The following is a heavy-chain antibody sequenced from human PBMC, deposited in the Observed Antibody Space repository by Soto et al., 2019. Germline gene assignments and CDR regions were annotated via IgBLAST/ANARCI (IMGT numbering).Heavy chain of an antibody. V-gene: IGHV2-5*02. J-gene: IGHJ4*02. Sequence: QITLKESGPTLVKPTQTLTLTCTFSGFSLSTSGVGVGWIRQPPGKALEWLAVIYWDDDKRYSPSLKSRLTITKDTSKNQVVLTMTNMDPVDTATYYCVHLTTVKFLDYWGQGTLVTVSS. CDR3: VHLTTVKFLDY. D-gene: IGHD4-17*01. CDR2: IYWDDDK. CDR1: GFSLSTSGVG.